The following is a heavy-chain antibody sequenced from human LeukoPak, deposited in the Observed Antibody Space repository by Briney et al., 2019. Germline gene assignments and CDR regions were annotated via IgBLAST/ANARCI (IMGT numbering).Heavy chain of an antibody. CDR3: ARDDSSGYSYY. J-gene: IGHJ4*02. CDR2: ISSSSGAI. V-gene: IGHV3-48*01. D-gene: IGHD3-22*01. Sequence: GGSLRLSCAASGFTFSSYSMNWVRQAPGKGLEWVSYISSSSGAIYYAASVKGRFTISRDNAKNSLYLQMNSLRAEDTAVYYCARDDSSGYSYYWGQGTLVTVSS. CDR1: GFTFSSYS.